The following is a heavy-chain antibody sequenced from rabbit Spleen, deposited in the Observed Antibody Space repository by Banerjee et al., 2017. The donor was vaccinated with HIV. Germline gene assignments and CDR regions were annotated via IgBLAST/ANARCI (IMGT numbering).Heavy chain of an antibody. V-gene: IGHV1S43*01. J-gene: IGHJ6*01. Sequence: QEQLEESGGDLVKPEGSLTLTCTASGIDFSRYYYMCWVRQAPGKGLEWIACIDSGGSAHTWYAKSTKGRFSISRSTSLNTVTLQMTSLTVADTATYFCARRYSGYDLWGPGTLVTVS. D-gene: IGHD1-1*01. CDR3: ARRYSGYDL. CDR2: IDSGGSAHT. CDR1: GIDFSRYYY.